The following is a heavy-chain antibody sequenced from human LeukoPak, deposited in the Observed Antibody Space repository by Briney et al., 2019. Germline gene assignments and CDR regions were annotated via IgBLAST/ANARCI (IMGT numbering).Heavy chain of an antibody. CDR1: GFTFTSYG. V-gene: IGHV3-30*02. D-gene: IGHD2-2*02. Sequence: PGGSLRLSCAAPGFTFTSYGMHWVRQAPGKGLEWVAFIRYDGSNKYYADSVKGRFTISRDNFKNTPYLQMNSLRAEDTAVYYCAKDLRVPAAIPVDDYWAQGTLVTVSS. J-gene: IGHJ4*02. CDR3: AKDLRVPAAIPVDDY. CDR2: IRYDGSNK.